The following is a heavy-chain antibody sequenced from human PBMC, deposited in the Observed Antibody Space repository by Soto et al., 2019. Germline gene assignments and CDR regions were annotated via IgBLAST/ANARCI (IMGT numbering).Heavy chain of an antibody. J-gene: IGHJ3*01. CDR1: GGSISGDH. Sequence: SETLSLTCTVSGGSISGDHWNWIRQPPGKGLEWIAYVSSSGSTKYNPSLKSRVTISIDTTKNQFSLRLSSVTAADTAVYYCASGFYDSRGYSEAFDVWGQGTKVTVSS. V-gene: IGHV4-59*01. CDR3: ASGFYDSRGYSEAFDV. D-gene: IGHD3-22*01. CDR2: VSSSGST.